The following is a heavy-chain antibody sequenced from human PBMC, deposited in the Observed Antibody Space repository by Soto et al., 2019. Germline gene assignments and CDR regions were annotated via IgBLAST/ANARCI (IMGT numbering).Heavy chain of an antibody. Sequence: ASVKVSCKASGYTFTGYYMHWVRQAPGQGLEWMGWINPNSGGTNYAQKFQGWVTMTRDTSISTAYMELSRLRSDDTAVYYCARDLLYSGSSGDAFDIWGQGTMVTV. V-gene: IGHV1-2*04. J-gene: IGHJ3*02. CDR1: GYTFTGYY. CDR2: INPNSGGT. D-gene: IGHD1-26*01. CDR3: ARDLLYSGSSGDAFDI.